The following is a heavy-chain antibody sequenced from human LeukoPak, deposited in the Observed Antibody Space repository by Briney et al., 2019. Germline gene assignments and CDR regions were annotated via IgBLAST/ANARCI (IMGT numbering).Heavy chain of an antibody. CDR2: ISPNSGGT. J-gene: IGHJ4*02. CDR3: ARLALTVSIDY. V-gene: IGHV1-2*02. CDR1: GYTFTGYY. Sequence: ASVKVSCKASGYTFTGYYMHWVRQAPGQGLERMGWISPNSGGTNYAQKFQGRVTMTRDTSISTAYMELSRLRSDDTAVYYCARLALTVSIDYWGQGTLVTVSS. D-gene: IGHD4-11*01.